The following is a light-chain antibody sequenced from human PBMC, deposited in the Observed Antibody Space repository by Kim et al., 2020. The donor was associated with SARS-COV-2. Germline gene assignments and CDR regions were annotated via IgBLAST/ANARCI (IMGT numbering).Light chain of an antibody. Sequence: GKPGTIAGTVTSSDVGKYKYVSWYQQHPGKAPKLIISEVSKRPAGVPDRFSGSKSGNTASLTISGLQAEDEADYYCCAYAGTYYIFGTGTKVTVL. CDR1: SSDVGKYKY. CDR2: EVS. CDR3: CAYAGTYYI. J-gene: IGLJ1*01. V-gene: IGLV2-11*01.